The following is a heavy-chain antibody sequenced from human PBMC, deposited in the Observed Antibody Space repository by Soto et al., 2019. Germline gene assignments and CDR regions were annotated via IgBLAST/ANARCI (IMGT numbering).Heavy chain of an antibody. V-gene: IGHV4-4*02. Sequence: LSLTCAVPSGSISSSNWWSWVRQPPGKGLEWIGEIYHSGSTNYNPSLKSRVTISVDKSKNQFSLKLSSVTAADTAVYYCASSGLDIVVVPAAMSYYYGMDVWGQGTTVTVSS. CDR3: ASSGLDIVVVPAAMSYYYGMDV. D-gene: IGHD2-2*01. J-gene: IGHJ6*02. CDR1: SGSISSSNW. CDR2: IYHSGST.